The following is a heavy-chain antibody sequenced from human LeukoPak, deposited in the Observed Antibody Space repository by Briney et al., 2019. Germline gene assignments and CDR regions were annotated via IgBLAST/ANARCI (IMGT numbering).Heavy chain of an antibody. CDR3: ARYSSSRLGLGD. V-gene: IGHV3-74*01. Sequence: PGGSLRLSCAASGFTFTNYAMSWVRRTPGKGLVWVSRINSDGSSTSYADSVKGRFTISRDNAKNTLYLQMNSLRAEDTAVYYCARYSSSRLGLGDWGQGTLVTVSS. J-gene: IGHJ4*02. D-gene: IGHD6-6*01. CDR1: GFTFTNYA. CDR2: INSDGSST.